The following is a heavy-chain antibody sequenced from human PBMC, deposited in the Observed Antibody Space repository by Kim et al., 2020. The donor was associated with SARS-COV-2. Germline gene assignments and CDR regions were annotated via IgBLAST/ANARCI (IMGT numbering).Heavy chain of an antibody. J-gene: IGHJ6*02. V-gene: IGHV3-30*18. CDR1: GFTFSYYG. Sequence: GGSLRLSCAASGFTFSYYGMHWVRQAPGKGLEWVAVISYDGSNSYYADSVKGRFTASRDNSKNTLYLQMNSLRAEDTAVFYCAKDRGGRKMPSYFYYGMDFWGQGTTVTVSS. D-gene: IGHD1-26*01. CDR2: ISYDGSNS. CDR3: AKDRGGRKMPSYFYYGMDF.